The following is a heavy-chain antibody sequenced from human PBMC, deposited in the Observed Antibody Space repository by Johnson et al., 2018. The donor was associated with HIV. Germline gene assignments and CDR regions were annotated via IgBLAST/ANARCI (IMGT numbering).Heavy chain of an antibody. V-gene: IGHV3-30*18. CDR1: GFTFSRCG. CDR3: AKDKSNAFDI. CDR2: ISNDGSAK. Sequence: QVQLVESGGGVVQPGTSLRLSCAASGFTFSRCGMHWVRQAPGKGLEWAAVISNDGSAKYYADSVKCRFTISRDNSKNTLYLQMNSLRAEDTAVYYCAKDKSNAFDIWGQGKMVTVSS. J-gene: IGHJ3*02.